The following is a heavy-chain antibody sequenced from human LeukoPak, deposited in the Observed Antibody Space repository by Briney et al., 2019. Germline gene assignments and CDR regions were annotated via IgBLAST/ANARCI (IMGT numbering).Heavy chain of an antibody. CDR3: AGSIAVAGTIDY. D-gene: IGHD6-19*01. J-gene: IGHJ4*02. V-gene: IGHV3-33*08. CDR1: GFTFSTYW. CDR2: IWYDGSNK. Sequence: SGGSLRLSCAASGFTFSTYWMSWVRQAPGKGLEWVAVIWYDGSNKYYADSVKGRFTISRDNSKNTLYLQMNSLRAEDTAVYYCAGSIAVAGTIDYWGQGTLVTVSS.